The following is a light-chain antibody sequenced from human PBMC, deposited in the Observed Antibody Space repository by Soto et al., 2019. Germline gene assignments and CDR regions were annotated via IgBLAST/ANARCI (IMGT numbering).Light chain of an antibody. Sequence: DIQMTQSPSTLSASVGDRVTITCRASQSISSWLAWYQQKPGKAPKFLIYGASSLESGVPSRFSGSGSGTEFTLTISSLQIDDFATYYCQQYNSYSPTFGQGTKV. CDR2: GAS. J-gene: IGKJ1*01. CDR3: QQYNSYSPT. V-gene: IGKV1-5*01. CDR1: QSISSW.